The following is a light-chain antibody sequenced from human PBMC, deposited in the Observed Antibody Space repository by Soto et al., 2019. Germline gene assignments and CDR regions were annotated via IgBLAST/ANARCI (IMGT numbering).Light chain of an antibody. V-gene: IGLV1-36*01. CDR2: YDD. CDR3: AAWDDSLNGPG. J-gene: IGLJ2*01. Sequence: QSVLTQPPSVSEAPRQRVTISCSGSRSNIGNNAVNWYQQLPGKAPKLLIYYDDLLPSGVSDRFSGSKSGTSASLAISGLQSEDEADYYCAAWDDSLNGPGFGGGTKLTVL. CDR1: RSNIGNNA.